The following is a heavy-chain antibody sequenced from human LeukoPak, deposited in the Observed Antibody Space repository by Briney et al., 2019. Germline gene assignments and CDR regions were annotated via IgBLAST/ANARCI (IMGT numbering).Heavy chain of an antibody. CDR1: RYIFTDYY. CDR3: ASITLIRGVTSIGNP. V-gene: IGHV1-2*02. D-gene: IGHD3-10*01. J-gene: IGHJ5*02. Sequence: GASVKVSCKASRYIFTDYYIHWVRQAPGQGLEWRGWIIPNSGGTNYAEKFQGRVTMTRDTSISTVYMELSRLRSDDTAVYYCASITLIRGVTSIGNPWGQGTLVTVSS. CDR2: IIPNSGGT.